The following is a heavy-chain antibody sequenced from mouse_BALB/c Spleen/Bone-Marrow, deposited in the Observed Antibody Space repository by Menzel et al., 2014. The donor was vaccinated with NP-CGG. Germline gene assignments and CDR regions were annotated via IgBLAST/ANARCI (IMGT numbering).Heavy chain of an antibody. CDR1: GYTFTSYY. J-gene: IGHJ4*01. CDR2: INPSNGGT. V-gene: IGHV1S81*02. CDR3: IYYGNPYAMDY. Sequence: QVQLQQSGAELVKPGASVKLSCKASGYTFTSYYMYWVKQRPGQGLEWIGEINPSNGGTNFNEKFKSKATLTVDKSSSTAYMQLSRLTSEDSAVYYCIYYGNPYAMDYWGQGTSVTVSS. D-gene: IGHD2-1*01.